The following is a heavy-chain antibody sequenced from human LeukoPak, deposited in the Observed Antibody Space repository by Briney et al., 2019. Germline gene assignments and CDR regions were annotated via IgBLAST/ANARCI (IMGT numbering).Heavy chain of an antibody. CDR1: GYSFTSYW. D-gene: IGHD3-10*01. J-gene: IGHJ4*02. CDR2: IDPSDSYA. CDR3: ARGPWFGPGY. V-gene: IGHV5-10-1*01. Sequence: GGSLQISCKGSGYSFTSYWISWVRQMPGEGLEWMGRIDPSDSYANYSASFQGHVTISADKSISTAYLQWSSLKASDTAMYYCARGPWFGPGYWGQGTLVTVSS.